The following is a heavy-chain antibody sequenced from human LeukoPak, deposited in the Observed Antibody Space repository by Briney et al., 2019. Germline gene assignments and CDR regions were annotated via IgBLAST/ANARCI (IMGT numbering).Heavy chain of an antibody. D-gene: IGHD5-12*01. V-gene: IGHV1-69*13. CDR2: ITPLFGTA. J-gene: IGHJ6*02. Sequence: SVKVSCKASGGTFSKYTISWVRQRPGQGLEWMGGITPLFGTANYAQKFQGRVTITADESTSTAYMELSSLRSEDTAVYYCARDTPKISGYNIPCYYYGMDVWGQGTTVTVSS. CDR3: ARDTPKISGYNIPCYYYGMDV. CDR1: GGTFSKYT.